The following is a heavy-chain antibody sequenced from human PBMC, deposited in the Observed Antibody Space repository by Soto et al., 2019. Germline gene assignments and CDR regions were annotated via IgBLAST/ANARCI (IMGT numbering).Heavy chain of an antibody. D-gene: IGHD2-21*02. CDR2: IYYSGST. CDR1: GGSISSGGYY. J-gene: IGHJ4*02. Sequence: QVQLQESGPGLVKPSQTLSLTCTVSGGSISSGGYYWSWIRQHPGKGLEWIGYIYYSGSTYYNPSLKSRVTISVDTSKNHFSLKLSSVTAADTAGYYCARSNPGGYCGGDCPDYWGQGTLVTVSS. CDR3: ARSNPGGYCGGDCPDY. V-gene: IGHV4-31*03.